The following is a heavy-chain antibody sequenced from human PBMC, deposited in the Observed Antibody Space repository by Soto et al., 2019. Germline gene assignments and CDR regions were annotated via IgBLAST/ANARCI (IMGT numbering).Heavy chain of an antibody. Sequence: SETLSLTCAVYGGSFSGYYWSWIRQPPGKGLEWIGEINHSGSTNYNPSLKSRVTISVDTSKNQFSLKLSSVTAADTAVYYCARGRGSWYLYKTVYWYFDLWGRGTLVTVSS. J-gene: IGHJ2*01. D-gene: IGHD6-13*01. CDR1: GGSFSGYY. CDR2: INHSGST. V-gene: IGHV4-34*01. CDR3: ARGRGSWYLYKTVYWYFDL.